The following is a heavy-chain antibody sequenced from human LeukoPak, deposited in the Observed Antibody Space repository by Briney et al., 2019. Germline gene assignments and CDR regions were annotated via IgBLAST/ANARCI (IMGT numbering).Heavy chain of an antibody. CDR3: ARDWGGGAWEDYYDSSGPYFDY. Sequence: GASVKVSCKASGYTFTGYYMHWVRQAPGQGLEWMGRINPNSGGTNYAQKFQGRVTMTRDTSISTAYMELSRLRSDDTAVYYCARDWGGGAWEDYYDSSGPYFDYWGQGTLVTVSS. V-gene: IGHV1-2*06. CDR2: INPNSGGT. J-gene: IGHJ4*02. D-gene: IGHD3-22*01. CDR1: GYTFTGYY.